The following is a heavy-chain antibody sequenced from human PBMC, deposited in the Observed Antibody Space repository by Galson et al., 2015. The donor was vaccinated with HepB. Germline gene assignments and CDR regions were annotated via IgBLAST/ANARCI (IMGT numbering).Heavy chain of an antibody. CDR3: ARETGYARGSLAMDV. CDR2: IKQDGSLK. D-gene: IGHD2-15*01. J-gene: IGHJ4*02. V-gene: IGHV3-7*03. Sequence: SLRLSCAASGFSISRHWMNWVRQAPGKGREWVANIKQDGSLKNYVDSVEGRFAVSRDNAKNALYLQMDNLRAEDTAVYYCARETGYARGSLAMDVWGPGSLVTVSS. CDR1: GFSISRHW.